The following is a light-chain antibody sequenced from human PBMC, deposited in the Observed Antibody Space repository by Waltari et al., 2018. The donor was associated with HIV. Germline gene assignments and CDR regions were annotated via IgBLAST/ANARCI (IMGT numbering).Light chain of an antibody. V-gene: IGLV3-21*02. CDR1: NIGSKS. J-gene: IGLJ7*01. CDR3: HVWNSTSDLGV. CDR2: DDR. Sequence: SSVLPQPPSVSVAPGQTARIPCGGTNIGSKSGHWYQQRPGQAPVLVVYDDRVRPSGIPDRFSGSNSGNTATLTISRVEAGDEADYYCHVWNSTSDLGVFGGGTQLTVL.